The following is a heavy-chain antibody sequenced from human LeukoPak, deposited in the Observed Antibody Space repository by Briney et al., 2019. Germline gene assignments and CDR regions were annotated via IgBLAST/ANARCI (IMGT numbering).Heavy chain of an antibody. CDR3: ARVAYSGYDYRGYFDY. CDR2: IYYSGST. D-gene: IGHD5-12*01. J-gene: IGHJ4*02. Sequence: PSETLSLTCTVSGGSISSSSYYWGWIRLPPGKGLEWIGSIYYSGSTYYNPSLKSRVTISVDTSKNQFSLKLSSVTAADTAVFYCARVAYSGYDYRGYFDYWGQGTLVTVSS. V-gene: IGHV4-39*07. CDR1: GGSISSSSYY.